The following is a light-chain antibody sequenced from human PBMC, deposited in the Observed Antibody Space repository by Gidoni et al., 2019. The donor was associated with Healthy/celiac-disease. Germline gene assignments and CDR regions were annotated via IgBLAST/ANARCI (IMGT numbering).Light chain of an antibody. Sequence: QSALTQPASVSGFHGQSITISCTGTSSDVGGYNYVSWYQQHPGKAPKLMIYDVSNRPSGVSNRFSGSKSGNTASLTISGLQAEDEADYYCSSYTSSSTLDVVFGGGTKLTVL. CDR1: SSDVGGYNY. V-gene: IGLV2-14*01. J-gene: IGLJ2*01. CDR2: DVS. CDR3: SSYTSSSTLDVV.